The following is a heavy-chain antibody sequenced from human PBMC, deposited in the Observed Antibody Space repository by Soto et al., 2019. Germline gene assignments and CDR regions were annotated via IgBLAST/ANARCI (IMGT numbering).Heavy chain of an antibody. D-gene: IGHD4-17*01. CDR2: ISRSSNII. V-gene: IGHV3-48*01. CDR3: ASWLPTVTHAFDI. Sequence: PGGSLRLSCAASGITFSSYSMNWVRQAPGKGLEWVSYISRSSNIIYYADSVKGRFTISRDNAKNSLSLQMNSLRAEDTAVYYCASWLPTVTHAFDIWGQGTMVTVSS. J-gene: IGHJ3*02. CDR1: GITFSSYS.